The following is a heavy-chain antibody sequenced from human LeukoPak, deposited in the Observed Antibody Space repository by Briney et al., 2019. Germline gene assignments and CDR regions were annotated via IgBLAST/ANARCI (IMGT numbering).Heavy chain of an antibody. CDR2: IWYDGSNK. V-gene: IGHV3-33*01. CDR3: ARTYSSGWYGGYYFDY. CDR1: GFTFSSYG. Sequence: PGGSLRLSCAASGFTFSSYGMHWVRQAPGKGLEWVAVIWYDGSNKYYADSVKGRFTISRDNSKNTLYLQMDSLRAEDTAVYYCARTYSSGWYGGYYFDYWGQGTLVTVSS. D-gene: IGHD6-19*01. J-gene: IGHJ4*02.